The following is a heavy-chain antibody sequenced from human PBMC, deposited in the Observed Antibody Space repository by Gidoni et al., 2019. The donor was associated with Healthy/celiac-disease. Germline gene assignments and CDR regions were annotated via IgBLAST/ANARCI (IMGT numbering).Heavy chain of an antibody. V-gene: IGHV3-21*01. D-gene: IGHD6-19*01. CDR2: ISSSSSYI. CDR3: ARDLRMTPPVAVAGLYDY. CDR1: GFPFSSYS. J-gene: IGHJ4*02. Sequence: EVQLVESGGGLVKPGGSLRLSCAASGFPFSSYSMNWVRQAPGKGLEWVSSISSSSSYIYYADSVKGRFTISRDNAKNSLYLQMNSLRAEDTAVYYCARDLRMTPPVAVAGLYDYWGQGTLVTVSS.